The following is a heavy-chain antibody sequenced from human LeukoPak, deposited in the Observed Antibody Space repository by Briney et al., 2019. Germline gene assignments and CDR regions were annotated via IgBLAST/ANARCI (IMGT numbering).Heavy chain of an antibody. CDR3: ARVEEGYGSGRRENYYYYYMDV. J-gene: IGHJ6*03. Sequence: SETLSLTCTVSGGSISSGSYYWTWIRQPPGKGLEWIGYIYNSGSTNYNRSLKSRVTISVDTSKNQFSLKLSSVTAADTAVYYCARVEEGYGSGRRENYYYYYMDVWGKGTTVTISS. D-gene: IGHD3-10*01. V-gene: IGHV4-61*01. CDR1: GGSISSGSYY. CDR2: IYNSGST.